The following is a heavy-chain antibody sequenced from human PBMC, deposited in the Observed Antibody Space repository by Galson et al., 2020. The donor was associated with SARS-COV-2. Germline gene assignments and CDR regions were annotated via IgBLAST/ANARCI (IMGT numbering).Heavy chain of an antibody. V-gene: IGHV4-59*01. Sequence: ASETLSLTCTVSGGSISNYYWSWLRQPPGKGLEWIGSIHYSGSTNYNPSLKSRVTISVDTSKNQFSLKLSSVTAADAAVYYCARDEPSVIAAAGRSVYAFDIWGQGTMVTVSS. CDR3: ARDEPSVIAAAGRSVYAFDI. D-gene: IGHD6-13*01. CDR2: IHYSGST. CDR1: GGSISNYY. J-gene: IGHJ3*02.